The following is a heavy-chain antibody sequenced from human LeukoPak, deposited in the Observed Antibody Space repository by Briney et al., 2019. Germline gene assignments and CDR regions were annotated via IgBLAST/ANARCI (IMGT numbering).Heavy chain of an antibody. Sequence: SQTLSLTCTVSGGSISSGSYYWSWIRQPAGKGLEWIGRIYTSGSTNYNPSLKSRVTISVDTSKNQFSLKLSSVTAADTAVYYCAREAVAGNPPYYYYYMDVWGKGTTVTISS. CDR1: GGSISSGSYY. D-gene: IGHD6-19*01. J-gene: IGHJ6*03. CDR3: AREAVAGNPPYYYYYMDV. CDR2: IYTSGST. V-gene: IGHV4-61*02.